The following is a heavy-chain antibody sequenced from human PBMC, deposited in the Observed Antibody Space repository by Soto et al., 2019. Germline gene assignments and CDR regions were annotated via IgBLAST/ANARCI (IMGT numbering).Heavy chain of an antibody. V-gene: IGHV1-69*01. CDR3: ARGVVVAAIEYYAFDI. Sequence: QVQLVQSGAEVKKPGSSVKVSCKASGGTFSSYAISWVRQAPGQGHEWMGGIIPIFGTANYAQKFQGRVTITADESTSTAYMELSSLRSEDTAVYYCARGVVVAAIEYYAFDIWGQGTMVTVSS. CDR1: GGTFSSYA. D-gene: IGHD2-15*01. J-gene: IGHJ3*02. CDR2: IIPIFGTA.